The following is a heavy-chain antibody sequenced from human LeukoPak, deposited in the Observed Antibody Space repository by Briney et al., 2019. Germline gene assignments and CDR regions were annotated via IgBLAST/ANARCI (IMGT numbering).Heavy chain of an antibody. V-gene: IGHV1-69*04. CDR3: AREDNDHHSGY. CDR2: IIPILGIA. D-gene: IGHD3-10*01. J-gene: IGHJ4*02. Sequence: APVKVSCKASGGTFSSYAISWVRQAPGQGLEWMGRIIPILGIANYAQKFQGRVTITADKSTSTAYMELSSLRSEDTAVYYCAREDNDHHSGYWGQGTLVTVSS. CDR1: GGTFSSYA.